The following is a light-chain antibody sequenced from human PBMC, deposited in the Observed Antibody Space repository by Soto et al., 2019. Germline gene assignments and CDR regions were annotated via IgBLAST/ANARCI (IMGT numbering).Light chain of an antibody. CDR2: DVS. Sequence: EIVLTQSPGTLSLSPGARATLSCRASQSVRNNYLVWYQQRPGQPPRFLMYDVSTRAAGIPDRFSGSGSGTDFTLTISRLEPEDVAVYYCQQYGSTPLTFGGGTKVEIE. V-gene: IGKV3-20*01. CDR3: QQYGSTPLT. CDR1: QSVRNNY. J-gene: IGKJ4*01.